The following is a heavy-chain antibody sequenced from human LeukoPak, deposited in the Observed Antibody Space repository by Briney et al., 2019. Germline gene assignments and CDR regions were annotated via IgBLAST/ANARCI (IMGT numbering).Heavy chain of an antibody. CDR2: INHSGRT. V-gene: IGHV4-34*01. CDR3: ARDVVVVPAAIHYRMDV. J-gene: IGHJ6*02. Sequence: SETLSLTCAVYGGSLSDYFWGWIRQPPGKGLEWIGEINHSGRTYYNPSLKSRVTISVDTSKNQFSLNLSSVTAADTAVYYCARDVVVVPAAIHYRMDVWGQGTRVTVSS. CDR1: GGSLSDYF. D-gene: IGHD2-2*01.